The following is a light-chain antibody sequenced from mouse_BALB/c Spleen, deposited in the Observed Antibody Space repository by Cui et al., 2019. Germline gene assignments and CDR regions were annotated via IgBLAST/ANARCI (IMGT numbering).Light chain of an antibody. CDR2: DTS. CDR1: SSVSY. J-gene: IGKJ4*01. CDR3: QQWSSYPFT. V-gene: IGKV4-55*01. Sequence: QLVLTQSPAIMSASPGEKVTMTCSASSSVSYMYWYQQKPGSSPRLLIYDTSNLVSGVPVRFSGSGSGTSYSLTISRMEAEDAATYYCQQWSSYPFTFGSGTKLEIK.